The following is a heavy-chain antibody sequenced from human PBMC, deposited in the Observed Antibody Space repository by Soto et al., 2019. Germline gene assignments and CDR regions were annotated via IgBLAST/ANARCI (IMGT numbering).Heavy chain of an antibody. CDR3: ARGTAPRGGSGENDAFDI. Sequence: PGGSLRLSCAASGFTFSRFSMNWLRQAPGKGLEWVSTIYSDSDYIYYADSVKGRFTISRDNAKNSLYLQMNSLRAEDTAVYYCARGTAPRGGSGENDAFDIWGQGTMVTVS. CDR2: IYSDSDYI. J-gene: IGHJ3*02. CDR1: GFTFSRFS. D-gene: IGHD2-15*01. V-gene: IGHV3-21*01.